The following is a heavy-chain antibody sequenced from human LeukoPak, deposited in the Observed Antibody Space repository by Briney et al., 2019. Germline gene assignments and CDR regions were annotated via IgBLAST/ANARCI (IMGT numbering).Heavy chain of an antibody. CDR3: AKDPSHCNGCFDY. J-gene: IGHJ4*02. Sequence: SQTLSLTCAIAGDSVSSNSAAWNWIRQSPSRGLEWLGRTYYRSKWYNEYAVSVKSRITINPDTSKNQCSLQLNSVTPEDTAVYNCAKDPSHCNGCFDYWGQGTLVIVSS. CDR2: TYYRSKWYN. D-gene: IGHD2-15*01. V-gene: IGHV6-1*01. CDR1: GDSVSSNSAA.